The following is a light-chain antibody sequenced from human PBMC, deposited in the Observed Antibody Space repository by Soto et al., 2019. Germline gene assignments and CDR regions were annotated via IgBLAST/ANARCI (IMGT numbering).Light chain of an antibody. CDR3: QQFDSVPLT. CDR1: HDIGTY. CDR2: DTS. Sequence: DVQMTQSPSSLSASVGDRVTITCQASHDIGTYLNWYQHKPGKAPKLLIFDTSHLATGVPARFSGSGSDTYLTFTITNLQAEDFAAYYCQQFDSVPLTFGGGTHVEI. V-gene: IGKV1-33*01. J-gene: IGKJ4*01.